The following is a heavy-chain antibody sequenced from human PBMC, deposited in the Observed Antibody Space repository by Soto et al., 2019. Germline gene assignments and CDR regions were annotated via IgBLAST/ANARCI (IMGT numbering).Heavy chain of an antibody. Sequence: SETLCLTCAVSGGSISSSNWWSWVRQPPGKGLEWIGEIYHSGSTNYNPSLKSRVTISVDKSKNQFSLKLSSVTAADTAVYYCANLRGYSYGFDYWGQGTLVTVSS. CDR3: ANLRGYSYGFDY. V-gene: IGHV4-4*02. CDR1: GGSISSSNW. CDR2: IYHSGST. J-gene: IGHJ4*02. D-gene: IGHD5-18*01.